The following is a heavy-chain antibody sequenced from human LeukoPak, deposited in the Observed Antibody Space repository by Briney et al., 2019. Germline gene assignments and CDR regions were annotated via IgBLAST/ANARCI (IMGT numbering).Heavy chain of an antibody. CDR2: INHSGST. CDR3: ARARFWGRPGIAVAGTKRGNFDY. D-gene: IGHD6-19*01. V-gene: IGHV4-34*01. CDR1: GGSFSGYY. J-gene: IGHJ4*02. Sequence: PSETLSLTCAVYGGSFSGYYWSWIRQPPGKGLEWIGEINHSGSTNYNPSLKSRVTISVDTSKNQFSLKLSSVTAADTAVSYCARARFWGRPGIAVAGTKRGNFDYWGQGTLVTVSS.